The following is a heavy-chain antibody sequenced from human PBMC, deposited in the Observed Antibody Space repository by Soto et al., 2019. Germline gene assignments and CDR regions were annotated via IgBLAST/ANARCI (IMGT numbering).Heavy chain of an antibody. Sequence: QVQLVQSGAEVKKPGSSVKVSCKASGGTFSSYAISWVRQAPGQGLEWMGGIIPIFGTANYAQKFQGRVTITADEYTSTDYMELSSLRSEDTAVYYCARPNCISTSCYAYYYGMDVWGQGTTVTVSS. CDR1: GGTFSSYA. J-gene: IGHJ6*02. D-gene: IGHD2-2*01. CDR3: ARPNCISTSCYAYYYGMDV. CDR2: IIPIFGTA. V-gene: IGHV1-69*12.